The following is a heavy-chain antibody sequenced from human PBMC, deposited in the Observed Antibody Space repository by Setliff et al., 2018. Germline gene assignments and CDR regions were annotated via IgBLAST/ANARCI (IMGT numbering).Heavy chain of an antibody. CDR3: ASCGYDWGDTYAFDI. D-gene: IGHD5-12*01. CDR2: IYHSGNT. Sequence: SETLSLTCNVSGDSISSTYHWGWIRQSPGKGLEWIGTIYHSGNTYYNPSLNSRLTISVDTSKNQFSLRLTSVTAADTAVYYCASCGYDWGDTYAFDIWGQGTMVTVSS. J-gene: IGHJ3*02. V-gene: IGHV4-38-2*02. CDR1: GDSISSTYH.